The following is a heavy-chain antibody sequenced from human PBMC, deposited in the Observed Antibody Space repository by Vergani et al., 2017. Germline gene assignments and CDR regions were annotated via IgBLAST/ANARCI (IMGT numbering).Heavy chain of an antibody. CDR2: IIPIFGTA. J-gene: IGHJ6*02. CDR1: GGTFSSYA. Sequence: QVQLVQSGAEVKKPGSSVKVSCKASGGTFSSYAISWVRQAPGQGLEWMGGIIPIFGTANYAQKFQGRVTITADESTSTAYMELSSLRSEDTAVYYCARAGYCSSTSCYTDYYYGMDVWGQGTLVTVSS. CDR3: ARAGYCSSTSCYTDYYYGMDV. V-gene: IGHV1-69*12. D-gene: IGHD2-2*02.